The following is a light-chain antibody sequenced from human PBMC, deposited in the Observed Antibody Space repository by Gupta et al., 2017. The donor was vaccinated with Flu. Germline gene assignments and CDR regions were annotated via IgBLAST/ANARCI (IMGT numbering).Light chain of an antibody. J-gene: IGLJ2*01. CDR2: LNSDGTH. Sequence: QLVVTQSPSASASLGASVELTCPLSSGHSNYAIAWHQQQPDKGPRYLMKLNSDGTHSKGDGIPDRFSGFSSGAERYLIISSLQSEDEATYYCQTWGTGIRVFGGGTKLTVL. CDR1: SGHSNYA. V-gene: IGLV4-69*01. CDR3: QTWGTGIRV.